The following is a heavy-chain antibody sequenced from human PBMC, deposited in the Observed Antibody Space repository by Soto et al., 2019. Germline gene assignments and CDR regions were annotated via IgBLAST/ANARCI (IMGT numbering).Heavy chain of an antibody. J-gene: IGHJ4*02. Sequence: PSETLSLTCTVSSGTLSNFYWSWVRQPPGKGLEWIGYIHYRGTTNYNPSLKSRVIMSVDTSKNQFSLTLNSVTAADTAVYYCTRTRTTGWFSPVDSWGQGSPVTVAS. CDR1: SGTLSNFY. D-gene: IGHD6-19*01. CDR2: IHYRGTT. V-gene: IGHV4-59*01. CDR3: TRTRTTGWFSPVDS.